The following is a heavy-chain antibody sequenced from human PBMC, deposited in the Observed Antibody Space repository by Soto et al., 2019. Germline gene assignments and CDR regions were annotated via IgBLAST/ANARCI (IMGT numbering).Heavy chain of an antibody. D-gene: IGHD2-15*01. V-gene: IGHV3-11*01. Sequence: GGSLRLSCAASAFKFSDYYMSWVRQAPGKGLEWVSYISGSGDVIYYADSVKGRFTISRDNDKKSVHRQMDTLRAEDTALYYCARAPDCGEGSCYRHFDLWGQGTRVTVSS. CDR1: AFKFSDYY. CDR3: ARAPDCGEGSCYRHFDL. CDR2: ISGSGDVI. J-gene: IGHJ4*02.